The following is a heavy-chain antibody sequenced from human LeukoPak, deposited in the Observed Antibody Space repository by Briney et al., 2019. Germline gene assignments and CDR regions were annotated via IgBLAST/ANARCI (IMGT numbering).Heavy chain of an antibody. Sequence: GGSLRLSCSASGFTFSTYWMSWVRQAPGKGLECVSYISSSGSTIYYADSVKGRFTISRDNAKNSLYLQMNSLRAEDTAVYYCARVYYDFWSGYRTFDYWGQGTLVTVSS. V-gene: IGHV3-48*04. CDR3: ARVYYDFWSGYRTFDY. CDR2: ISSSGSTI. D-gene: IGHD3-3*01. CDR1: GFTFSTYW. J-gene: IGHJ4*02.